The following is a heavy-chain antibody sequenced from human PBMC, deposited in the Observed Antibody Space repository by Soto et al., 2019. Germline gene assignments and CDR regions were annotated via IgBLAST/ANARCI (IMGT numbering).Heavy chain of an antibody. Sequence: QVQLVQSGAEVKKPGASVKVSCKASGYTFTSYAMHWVRQAPGQRLEWMGWINAGNGNTKYSQKFQGRVTMTRDTSASTAYMELSSLRSEDTAVYYCARDLDFWSGYYSGIDYWGQGTLVTVSS. CDR2: INAGNGNT. V-gene: IGHV1-3*01. CDR1: GYTFTSYA. J-gene: IGHJ4*02. D-gene: IGHD3-3*01. CDR3: ARDLDFWSGYYSGIDY.